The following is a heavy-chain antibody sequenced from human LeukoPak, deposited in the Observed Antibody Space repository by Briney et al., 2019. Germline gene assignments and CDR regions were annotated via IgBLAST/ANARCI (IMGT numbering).Heavy chain of an antibody. CDR2: IYYSGST. Sequence: SETLSLTCTVSGGSISSSSYYWGWIRQPPGKVLEWVGSIYYSGSTYYNPSLKSRVTISVDTSKNQFSLKLSSVTAADTAVYYCARRSITRYFDWLSDYWGQGTLVTVSS. J-gene: IGHJ4*02. CDR1: GGSISSSSYY. CDR3: ARRSITRYFDWLSDY. D-gene: IGHD3-9*01. V-gene: IGHV4-39*01.